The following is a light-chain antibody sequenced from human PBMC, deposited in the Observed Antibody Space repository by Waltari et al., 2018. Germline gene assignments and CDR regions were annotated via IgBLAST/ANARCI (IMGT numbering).Light chain of an antibody. CDR1: QAINTY. CDR2: AAS. CDR3: QQSYFTPRGN. V-gene: IGKV1-39*01. Sequence: DIRMTQSPSSLSASVGDRVTITCRASQAINTYLIWYQQQPGKAPKLLIYAASRLHRGVPSRFSGSGSGTDFTLTISRLQPEDFATYYCQQSYFTPRGNFGPGTRVDL. J-gene: IGKJ3*01.